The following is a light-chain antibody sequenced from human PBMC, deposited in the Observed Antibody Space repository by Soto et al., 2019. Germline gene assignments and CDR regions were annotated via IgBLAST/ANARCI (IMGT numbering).Light chain of an antibody. CDR1: QPISSW. Sequence: IQMTQSPSSVSASVGDRVTITCRASQPISSWLAWYQQKPGQPPNLLIYSASTLRSGVPSRFSGSESGTLFTLTITNLQPEDFATYSCQQASSFPLTFGGGTKVEV. V-gene: IGKV1-12*01. J-gene: IGKJ4*01. CDR2: SAS. CDR3: QQASSFPLT.